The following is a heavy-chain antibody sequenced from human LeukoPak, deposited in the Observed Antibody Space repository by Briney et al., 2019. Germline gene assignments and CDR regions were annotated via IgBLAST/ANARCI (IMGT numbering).Heavy chain of an antibody. Sequence: PGGSLRLSCVASGFEFSDFYMSWIRQAPGRGLEWVSFISGRGGDIKYADSVKGRFSISRDNSKNSLFLQMNSLRAEDTAIYYCARESASDYGDKHAAVCSDYWGQGTLVTVSS. CDR3: ARESASDYGDKHAAVCSDY. D-gene: IGHD4/OR15-4a*01. V-gene: IGHV3-11*05. CDR2: ISGRGGDI. CDR1: GFEFSDFY. J-gene: IGHJ4*02.